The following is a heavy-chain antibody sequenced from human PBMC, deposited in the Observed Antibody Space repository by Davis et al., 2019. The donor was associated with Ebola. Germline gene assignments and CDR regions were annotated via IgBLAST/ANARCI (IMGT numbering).Heavy chain of an antibody. CDR2: ISGSGGST. J-gene: IGHJ3*02. CDR3: AKDPYDFWSGYYTKGNAFDI. CDR1: GFTFSSYA. Sequence: GGSLRLSCAASGFTFSSYAMSWVRQAPGKGLEWVSAISGSGGSTYYADSVKGRFTISRDNSKNTLYLQMNSLRAEDTAVYYCAKDPYDFWSGYYTKGNAFDIWGQGTMVTVSS. D-gene: IGHD3-3*01. V-gene: IGHV3-23*01.